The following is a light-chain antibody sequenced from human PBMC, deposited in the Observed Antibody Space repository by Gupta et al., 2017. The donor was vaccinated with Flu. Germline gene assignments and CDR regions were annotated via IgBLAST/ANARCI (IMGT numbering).Light chain of an antibody. CDR1: NIGRET. J-gene: IGLJ3*02. V-gene: IGLV3-21*02. CDR2: DDR. CDR3: QVWDTNNDHWV. Sequence: SYVLTQPPSVSVAPGQTARITCGGNNIGRETVHWYQQKPGQAPVLVVCDDRARPSGIPDRFSGSNSGNTATLTISRVEAGDEADYYCQVWDTNNDHWVFGGGTMLTVL.